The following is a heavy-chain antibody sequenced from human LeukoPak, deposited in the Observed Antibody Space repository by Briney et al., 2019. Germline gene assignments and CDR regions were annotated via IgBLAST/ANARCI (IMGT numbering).Heavy chain of an antibody. CDR2: ISAYNGNT. J-gene: IGHJ4*02. CDR3: AREACAHCTIDY. CDR1: GHTFPTYG. Sequence: ASVKVSCKTSGHTFPTYGITWVRQAPGQGLEWMGWISAYNGNTNLAQNLQGRVTLTTDRSTTTAYMELTSLTSDDTAIYYCAREACAHCTIDYWGQGTLVTVSS. V-gene: IGHV1-18*01. D-gene: IGHD1-1*01.